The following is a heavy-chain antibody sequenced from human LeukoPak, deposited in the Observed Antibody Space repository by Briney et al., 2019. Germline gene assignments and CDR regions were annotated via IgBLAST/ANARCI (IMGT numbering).Heavy chain of an antibody. CDR2: INHSGRT. J-gene: IGHJ6*03. CDR3: TRVRDRIAGRHYYYYTDV. Sequence: SETLSLTXAVYGGSFSGYYWSWIRHPPRKGLEWIGEINHSGRTNYNPSLKSRVTTSVATSKTQFSMKLSSVTAADTAVYYSTRVRDRIAGRHYYYYTDVWGKGTTVTASS. D-gene: IGHD2-21*01. V-gene: IGHV4-34*01. CDR1: GGSFSGYY.